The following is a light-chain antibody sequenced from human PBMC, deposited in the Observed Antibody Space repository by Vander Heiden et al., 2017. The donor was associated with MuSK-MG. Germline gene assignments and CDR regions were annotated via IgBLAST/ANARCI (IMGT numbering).Light chain of an antibody. Sequence: DIQMTQSPSSLSASVGDRVAITCRASQSIRNYLNWYQQKPGKAPKLLIYSASRLQSGVPSRFSGSGSGTDFTLTISSLQPEDFATYYCQQSDATPWTFGQGTKVEIK. CDR1: QSIRNY. J-gene: IGKJ1*01. CDR3: QQSDATPWT. CDR2: SAS. V-gene: IGKV1-39*01.